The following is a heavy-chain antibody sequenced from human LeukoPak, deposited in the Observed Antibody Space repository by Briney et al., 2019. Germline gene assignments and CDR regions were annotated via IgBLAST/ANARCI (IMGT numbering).Heavy chain of an antibody. CDR1: GGTFSSYA. D-gene: IGHD5-18*01. CDR3: ASDTAMDKYFDY. CDR2: IIPILGIA. J-gene: IGHJ4*02. Sequence: SVKVSCKASGGTFSSYAISWVRQAPGQGLEWMGRIIPILGIANYAQKFQGRVTITADKSTSTAYMELSSLRSEDTAVYYCASDTAMDKYFDYWGQGTLVTVSS. V-gene: IGHV1-69*04.